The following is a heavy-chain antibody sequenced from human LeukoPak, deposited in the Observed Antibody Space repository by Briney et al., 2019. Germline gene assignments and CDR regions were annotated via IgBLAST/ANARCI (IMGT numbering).Heavy chain of an antibody. D-gene: IGHD4-17*01. CDR1: GGSISSYY. CDR2: SYYSGST. V-gene: IGHV4-59*01. CDR3: ARESTVTAAFDY. Sequence: SETLSLTCTASGGSISSYYWSWIRQPPGKGLEWIGYSYYSGSTNYNPSLKSRVTISVDKSKNQFSLKLSSVTAADTAVYYCARESTVTAAFDYWDQGALVTVSS. J-gene: IGHJ4*02.